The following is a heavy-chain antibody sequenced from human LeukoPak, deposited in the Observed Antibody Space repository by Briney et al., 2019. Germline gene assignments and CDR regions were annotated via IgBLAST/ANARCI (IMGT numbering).Heavy chain of an antibody. CDR2: IYHSGST. D-gene: IGHD3-22*01. J-gene: IGHJ4*02. V-gene: IGHV4-38-2*02. Sequence: SETLSLTCTVSGYSISSGYYWGWNRQPPGKGLEWIGSIYHSGSTYYNPSLKSRVTISVDTSKNQFSLKLSSVTAADTAVYYCAREPHYYYDSSGYYPYFDYWGQGTLVTVSS. CDR1: GYSISSGYY. CDR3: AREPHYYYDSSGYYPYFDY.